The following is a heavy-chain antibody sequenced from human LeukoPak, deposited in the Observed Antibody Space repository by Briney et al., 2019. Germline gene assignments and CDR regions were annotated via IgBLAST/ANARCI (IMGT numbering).Heavy chain of an antibody. CDR3: ARERTAQAFDI. V-gene: IGHV4-31*02. J-gene: IGHJ3*02. Sequence: LRLSCAASGFTVSNNYMSWIRQHPGKGLEWIGYIYYSGSTYYNPSLKSRVTISVDTSKNQFSLKLSSVTAADTAVYYCARERTAQAFDIWGQGTMVTVSS. CDR2: IYYSGST. D-gene: IGHD5-18*01. CDR1: GFTVSNNY.